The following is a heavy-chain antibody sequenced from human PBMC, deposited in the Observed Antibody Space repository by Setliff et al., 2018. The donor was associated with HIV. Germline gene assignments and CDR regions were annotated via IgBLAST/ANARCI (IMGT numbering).Heavy chain of an antibody. CDR2: INYSGNT. D-gene: IGHD3-3*01. CDR1: GGSISNTSHY. Sequence: SETLSLTCTVSGGSISNTSHYWDWIRQPPGKGLEWIGTINYSGNTYDNPSLKSRVTISVDTSKKQFSLKLSSVSAADTAVYYRARRWKSSQYYDFWSPRSSYFDFWGQGMLVTVSS. J-gene: IGHJ4*02. V-gene: IGHV4-39*01. CDR3: ARRWKSSQYYDFWSPRSSYFDF.